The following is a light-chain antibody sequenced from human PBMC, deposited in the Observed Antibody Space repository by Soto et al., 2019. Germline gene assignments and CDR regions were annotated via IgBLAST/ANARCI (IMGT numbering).Light chain of an antibody. CDR1: QSIGSW. J-gene: IGKJ2*01. CDR3: QQNNRYPYT. Sequence: DIQLTQSPSTLSASVGDRVTISCRASQSIGSWLAWYQQKPGKAPKLLIYKASTLKSGVPSRFAGSESGTEFTLTISTLQPDDFSSYYCQQNNRYPYTFGQGTKLEIK. V-gene: IGKV1-5*03. CDR2: KAS.